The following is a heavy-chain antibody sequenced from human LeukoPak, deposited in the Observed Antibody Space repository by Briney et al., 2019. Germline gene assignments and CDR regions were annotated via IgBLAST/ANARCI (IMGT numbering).Heavy chain of an antibody. CDR3: ATDYSNDY. CDR2: ISSSSSYI. D-gene: IGHD1-26*01. Sequence: GGSLRLSCAASGFTFSDYSMSWVRQAPGKGLEWVSSISSSSSYIYYADSVKGRFTISRDNAKNSLYLQMNSLRVEDTAVYYCATDYSNDYWGQGTLVTVSS. V-gene: IGHV3-21*01. J-gene: IGHJ4*02. CDR1: GFTFSDYS.